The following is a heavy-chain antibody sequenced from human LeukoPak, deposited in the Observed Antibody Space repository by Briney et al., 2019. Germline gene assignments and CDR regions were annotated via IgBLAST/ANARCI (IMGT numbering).Heavy chain of an antibody. CDR2: ISASNGNR. CDR3: ARTYSSYSSSSEFDY. D-gene: IGHD6-13*01. Sequence: ASVKVSCKASGYSFTSYGISWVRQAPGQGLEWMGWISASNGNRNYAQNLQGRVTMTTDTSTSTAYMELRSLRSDDTAVYYCARTYSSYSSSSEFDYWGQGTLVTVSS. CDR1: GYSFTSYG. V-gene: IGHV1-18*01. J-gene: IGHJ4*02.